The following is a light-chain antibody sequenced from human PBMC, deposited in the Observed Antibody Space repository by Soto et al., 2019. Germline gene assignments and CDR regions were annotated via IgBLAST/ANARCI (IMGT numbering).Light chain of an antibody. Sequence: EIVMTHSPATLSVSTCERATLSCSVSQSISSNLAWYQQKPGQAPRLLMFRTSSRATGFPARFSGSGSGTEFNLTISSLQSEDFGVYYCQQYNIWPRATFGGGTKVDIK. V-gene: IGKV3-15*01. CDR1: QSISSN. J-gene: IGKJ4*01. CDR3: QQYNIWPRAT. CDR2: RTS.